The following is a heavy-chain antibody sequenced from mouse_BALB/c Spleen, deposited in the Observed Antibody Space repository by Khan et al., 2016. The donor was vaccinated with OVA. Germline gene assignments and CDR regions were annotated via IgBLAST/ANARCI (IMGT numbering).Heavy chain of an antibody. CDR2: INTETGEP. CDR3: ARGYYGSVIYGAMDY. D-gene: IGHD1-1*01. Sequence: QIQLVQSGPELKKPGETVKISCKASGYTFTDYSMHWVKQAPGKGLKWMGWINTETGEPTYADDFKGRFAFSLETSASTAYLQINNLKNEDTATDFGARGYYGSVIYGAMDYWGQGTSVTGAS. V-gene: IGHV9-2-1*01. CDR1: GYTFTDYS. J-gene: IGHJ4*01.